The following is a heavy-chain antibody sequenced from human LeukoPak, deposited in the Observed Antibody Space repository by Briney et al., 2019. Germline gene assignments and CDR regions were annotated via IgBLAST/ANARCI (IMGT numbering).Heavy chain of an antibody. CDR1: GGSISSYY. D-gene: IGHD4-11*01. CDR3: ARGGTVNYYYMDV. CDR2: IYTAGST. J-gene: IGHJ6*03. Sequence: PSETLSLTCTVSGGSISSYYWSWIRQPAGKGLEWIGLIYTAGSTNYNPSLKSRVTMSVDTSKNQFSLKLSSVTAADTAVYYCARGGTVNYYYMDVWGKGTTVTVSS. V-gene: IGHV4-4*07.